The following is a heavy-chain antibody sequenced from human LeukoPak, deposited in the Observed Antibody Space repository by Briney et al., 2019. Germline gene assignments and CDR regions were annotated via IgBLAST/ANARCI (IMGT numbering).Heavy chain of an antibody. V-gene: IGHV1-2*02. Sequence: ASVKVSCKASGYTFTGYYMHWVRQAPGQGLEWMGWINPNSGGTNYAQKFQGRVTMTRDTSISTAYMELSRLRSDDTAVYYCARHLSLSWVYSYGYEVGFDYWGQGTLVTVSS. D-gene: IGHD5-18*01. CDR1: GYTFTGYY. CDR2: INPNSGGT. J-gene: IGHJ4*02. CDR3: ARHLSLSWVYSYGYEVGFDY.